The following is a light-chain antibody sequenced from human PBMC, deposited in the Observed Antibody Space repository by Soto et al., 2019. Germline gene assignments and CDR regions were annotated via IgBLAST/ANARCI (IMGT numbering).Light chain of an antibody. Sequence: DIRITQSPTTLSASVGDRVTITCRASESIRDYLNWYQQKPGKAPNLLIYAASSLQSGVPSRFSGGGSGTDFTLTISSLQPEDFATYYCQQSYNTPRTFGQGTRLEIK. CDR1: ESIRDY. CDR3: QQSYNTPRT. V-gene: IGKV1-39*01. J-gene: IGKJ5*01. CDR2: AAS.